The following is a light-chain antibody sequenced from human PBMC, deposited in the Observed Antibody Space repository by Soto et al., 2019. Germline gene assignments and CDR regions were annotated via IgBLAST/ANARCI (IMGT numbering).Light chain of an antibody. CDR3: QLSQSTLWT. CDR1: LPISNY. V-gene: IGKV1-39*01. Sequence: DIQMTESPSALSATVGDRVTITCRASLPISNYLSWYQQKPGKIPNLLIYAASSLQSGVPSRFSGSGSGTDFTLTISCLQPEDFATYCSQLSQSTLWTFGQGAKVDI. CDR2: AAS. J-gene: IGKJ1*01.